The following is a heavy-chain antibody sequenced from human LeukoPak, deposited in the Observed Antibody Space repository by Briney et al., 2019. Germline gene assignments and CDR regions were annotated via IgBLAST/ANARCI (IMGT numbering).Heavy chain of an antibody. CDR1: GGSISSYY. V-gene: IGHV4-59*01. CDR2: IYYSGST. CDR3: ATQGGYSSSWYAFHYSTDV. D-gene: IGHD6-13*01. Sequence: SETLSLTCTVSGGSISSYYWSWIRQPPGKGLEWIGYIYYSGSTNYNPSLKSRVTISVDTSKNQFSLKLSSVTAADTAVYYCATQGGYSSSWYAFHYSTDVWGQGTTVTVSS. J-gene: IGHJ6*02.